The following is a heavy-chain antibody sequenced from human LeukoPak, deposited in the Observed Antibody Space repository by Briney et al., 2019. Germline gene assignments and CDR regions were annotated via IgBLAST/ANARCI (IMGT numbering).Heavy chain of an antibody. J-gene: IGHJ4*02. D-gene: IGHD3-22*01. CDR3: ARAAISKDGSGYFH. V-gene: IGHV1-18*01. CDR2: ISTYNGNT. CDR1: GYIFTSYG. Sequence: GASVKVSCKASGYIFTSYGISWVRQAPGQGLEWMGWISTYNGNTNYAQKVQGRVTMTTDTSTSTAYMELRSLRSDDTAVYYCARAAISKDGSGYFHWGQGTLVTVSS.